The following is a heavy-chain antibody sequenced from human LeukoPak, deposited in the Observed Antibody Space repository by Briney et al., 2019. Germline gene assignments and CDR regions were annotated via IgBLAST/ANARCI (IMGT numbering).Heavy chain of an antibody. CDR1: GFTFSSYG. Sequence: PGGSLRLSCAASGFTFSSYGMHWVRQAPGKGLEWVAFIRYDGSNKYYADSVKGRFTISRDNSKNTLYLQMNSLRAEDTAVYYCAKDNLGYYGSGSYYDYYYYYMDVWGKGTTVTISS. J-gene: IGHJ6*03. V-gene: IGHV3-30*02. CDR3: AKDNLGYYGSGSYYDYYYYYMDV. CDR2: IRYDGSNK. D-gene: IGHD3-10*01.